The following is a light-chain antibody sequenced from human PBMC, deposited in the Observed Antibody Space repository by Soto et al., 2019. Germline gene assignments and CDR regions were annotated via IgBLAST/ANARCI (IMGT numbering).Light chain of an antibody. CDR3: SSYTSSSTLV. CDR2: EVS. CDR1: SRDGGGYNY. V-gene: IGLV2-14*01. Sequence: QSVLTQPASVSGSPGQSITISCTGTSRDGGGYNYVSWYQQHPGKAPKLMIYEVSNRPSGVSNRFSGSKSGNTASLTISGLQAEDEADYYCSSYTSSSTLVFGTGTKVTVL. J-gene: IGLJ1*01.